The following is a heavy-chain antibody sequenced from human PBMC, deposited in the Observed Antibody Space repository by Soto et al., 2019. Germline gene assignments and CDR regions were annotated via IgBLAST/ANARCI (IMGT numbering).Heavy chain of an antibody. J-gene: IGHJ5*02. D-gene: IGHD3-22*01. V-gene: IGHV4-39*07. CDR1: GGSISSSSYY. CDR3: ARGVNYFDSCGSPWFVP. CDR2: IYYSGST. Sequence: NPSETLSLTCTVSGGSISSSSYYWGWIRQPPGKGLEWIGSIYYSGSTYYNPSLKSRVTISVDTSKNQFSLKLSSVTAADTAVYYCARGVNYFDSCGSPWFVPWGPGALVT.